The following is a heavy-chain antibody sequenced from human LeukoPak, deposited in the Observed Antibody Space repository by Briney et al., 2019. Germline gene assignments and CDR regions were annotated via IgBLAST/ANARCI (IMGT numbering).Heavy chain of an antibody. CDR1: GGSSSGYY. V-gene: IGHV4-34*01. D-gene: IGHD3-3*01. Sequence: SETLSLTCAVYGGSSSGYYWSWIRQPPGKGLEWIGEINHSGSTNYNPSLKSRVTISVDTSKNQFSLKLSSVTAADTAVYYCARGYDFWSGYYDYWGQGTLVTVSS. J-gene: IGHJ4*02. CDR3: ARGYDFWSGYYDY. CDR2: INHSGST.